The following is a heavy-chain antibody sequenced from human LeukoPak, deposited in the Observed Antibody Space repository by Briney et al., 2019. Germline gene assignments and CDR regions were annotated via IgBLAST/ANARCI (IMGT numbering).Heavy chain of an antibody. J-gene: IGHJ5*02. CDR2: ISYDGSNK. V-gene: IGHV3-30*03. D-gene: IGHD6-19*01. Sequence: PGGSLRLSCAASGFTFSIYGMHWVRQAPGKGLEWVAVISYDGSNKYYADSVKGRFTISRDHSKNTLYLQMNSLLTEDTAVYYCTTGGIPVAGRGRNWFDPWGQGTLVTVSS. CDR3: TTGGIPVAGRGRNWFDP. CDR1: GFTFSIYG.